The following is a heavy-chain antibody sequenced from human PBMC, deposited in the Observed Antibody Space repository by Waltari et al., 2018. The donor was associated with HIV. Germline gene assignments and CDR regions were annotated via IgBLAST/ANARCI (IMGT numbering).Heavy chain of an antibody. D-gene: IGHD2-2*01. CDR3: ARDEAASAPVDY. CDR1: GYSFTRYP. V-gene: IGHV1-3*01. J-gene: IGHJ4*02. CDR2: INPDYGLT. Sequence: QVQLVQSGAEVKKPGASVKISCKTSGYSFTRYPIHWVRQAPGQGLEWMGRINPDYGLTKSSQKFQGRITITRDTSAAIVYMELTSLRSEDTAIYYCARDEAASAPVDYWGQGTRVSVSS.